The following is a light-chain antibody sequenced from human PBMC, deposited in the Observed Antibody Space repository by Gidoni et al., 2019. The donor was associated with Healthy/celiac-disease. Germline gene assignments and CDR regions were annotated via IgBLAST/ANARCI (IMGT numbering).Light chain of an antibody. CDR1: SSDVGGYNY. CDR3: SSYTSSSAWV. CDR2: DVS. Sequence: QCAEPQPPSVSRSHGQSITISFTGTSSDVGGYNYVSWYQQHPGKAPKLMIYDVSNRPSGVSNRFSGSKSGNTASLTISGLQVEVEPVYYRSSYTSSSAWVFGGGTKLTVL. J-gene: IGLJ3*02. V-gene: IGLV2-14*01.